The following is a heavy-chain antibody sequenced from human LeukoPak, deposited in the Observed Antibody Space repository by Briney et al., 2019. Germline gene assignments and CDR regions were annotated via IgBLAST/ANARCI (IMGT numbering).Heavy chain of an antibody. CDR2: ISGSGAST. D-gene: IGHD6-6*01. V-gene: IGHV3-23*01. J-gene: IGHJ4*02. Sequence: GGSLRLSCAASGFTFNSYTMNWVRQAPGKGLEWVSSISGSGASTHYADSVKGRFTIYRDNSKNTLYLQMNSLRAEDTAIYYCAKDVGSSITARRAFDYWGQGSLVTVSS. CDR1: GFTFNSYT. CDR3: AKDVGSSITARRAFDY.